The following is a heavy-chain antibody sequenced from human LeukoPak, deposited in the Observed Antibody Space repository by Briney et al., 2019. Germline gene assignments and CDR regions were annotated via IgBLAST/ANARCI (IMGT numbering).Heavy chain of an antibody. Sequence: SETLSLTCTVSGGSISSYYWSWIRQPPGKGLEWIGYIYYSGSTNYNPSLKSRVTISVDTSKNQFSRKLSSVTAADTAVYYCARDGLKMGNYGYYSYMDVWGKGTTVTVSS. V-gene: IGHV4-59*01. CDR1: GGSISSYY. J-gene: IGHJ6*03. CDR3: ARDGLKMGNYGYYSYMDV. CDR2: IYYSGST. D-gene: IGHD4-11*01.